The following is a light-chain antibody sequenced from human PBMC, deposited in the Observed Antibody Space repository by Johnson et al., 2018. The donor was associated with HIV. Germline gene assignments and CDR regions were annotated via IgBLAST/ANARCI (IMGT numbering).Light chain of an antibody. CDR3: GVWASSLSPHYV. J-gene: IGLJ1*01. Sequence: QSVLTQPPSVSAAPGQTVNISCSGNVSNIESYFVSWYQQLPGPAPTLLIYEDNTRPSGIPDRFSGSKSGASATLGLTRLQTGDEADYYCGVWASSLSPHYVFGTGTTITVL. CDR2: EDN. CDR1: VSNIESYF. V-gene: IGLV1-51*02.